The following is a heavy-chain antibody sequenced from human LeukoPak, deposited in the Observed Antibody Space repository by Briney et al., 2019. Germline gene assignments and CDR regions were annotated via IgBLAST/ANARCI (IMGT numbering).Heavy chain of an antibody. D-gene: IGHD6-13*01. V-gene: IGHV1-18*01. CDR1: GYTFTSYG. CDR2: ISAYNGNT. J-gene: IGHJ4*02. Sequence: ATVKVSCKASGYTFTSYGISWVRQAPGQGLEWMGWISAYNGNTNYAQKLQGRVTMTTDTSTSTAYMELRSLRSDPTAVYYCARVIGIAAAPPEEIDYWGQGTLVTVSS. CDR3: ARVIGIAAAPPEEIDY.